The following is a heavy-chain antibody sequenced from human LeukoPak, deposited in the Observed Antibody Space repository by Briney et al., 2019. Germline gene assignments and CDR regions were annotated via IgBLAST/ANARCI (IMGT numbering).Heavy chain of an antibody. CDR3: ARHSRPYSSGWYVWDY. Sequence: SETLSLTCAVSGGSISSYYWSWIRQPPGKGLEWIGYIYYSGSTNYNPSLKSRVTISVDTSKNQFSLKLSSVTAADTAVYYCARHSRPYSSGWYVWDYWGQGTLVTVSS. CDR2: IYYSGST. V-gene: IGHV4-59*08. J-gene: IGHJ4*02. D-gene: IGHD6-19*01. CDR1: GGSISSYY.